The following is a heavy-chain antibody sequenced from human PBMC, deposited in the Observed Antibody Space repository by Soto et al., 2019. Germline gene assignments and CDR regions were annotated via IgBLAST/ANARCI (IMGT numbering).Heavy chain of an antibody. CDR1: GYTFTSYG. J-gene: IGHJ3*02. CDR2: ISAYNGNT. Sequence: QVQLVQSGAEVKKPGASVKVSCKASGYTFTSYGISWVRQAPGQWLECIGWISAYNGNTNYAQKLQGRVTMTTDTSTSTAYMELRSLRSDDKAVYYCAREGIDIVVVVAAAYDAFDIWGQGTMVTVS. D-gene: IGHD2-15*01. V-gene: IGHV1-18*01. CDR3: AREGIDIVVVVAAAYDAFDI.